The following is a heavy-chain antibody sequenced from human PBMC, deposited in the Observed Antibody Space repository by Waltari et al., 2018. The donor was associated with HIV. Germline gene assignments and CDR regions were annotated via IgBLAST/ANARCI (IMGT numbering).Heavy chain of an antibody. J-gene: IGHJ6*02. V-gene: IGHV3-30*04. CDR1: GVMISNHA. CDR3: VRRSVLGLDL. D-gene: IGHD6-19*01. CDR2: ITYDGGNQ. Sequence: VQSGGGVAQPGRSLRLSCTALGVMISNHAMHWVRQSADKRLEWVAVITYDGGNQFVTDSLKGRFIISRDNARDTLYLEIKLLKVEDSGIYYCVRRSVLGLDLWGQGTTVIVS.